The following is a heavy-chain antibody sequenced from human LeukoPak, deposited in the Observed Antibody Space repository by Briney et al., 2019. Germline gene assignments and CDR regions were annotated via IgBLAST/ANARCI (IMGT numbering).Heavy chain of an antibody. J-gene: IGHJ5*02. CDR3: ARDGSRAAPGGWFDP. CDR1: GGTFNSYA. V-gene: IGHV1-69*01. Sequence: SVKVSCKASGGTFNSYAISWVRQAPGQGREWMGGIIPIFGTATYAQKFQGRVTITAHESTSTAYMELSSLRSEDTAVYYCARDGSRAAPGGWFDPWGQGTLVTVSS. CDR2: IIPIFGTA. D-gene: IGHD2-15*01.